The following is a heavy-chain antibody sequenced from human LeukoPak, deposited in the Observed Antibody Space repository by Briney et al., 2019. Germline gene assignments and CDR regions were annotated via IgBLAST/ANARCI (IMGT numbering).Heavy chain of an antibody. V-gene: IGHV4-4*02. CDR2: IYHSGST. J-gene: IGHJ2*01. Sequence: SGTLSLTCAVSGGSISSSNWWSWVRQPPGKGLEWIGEIYHSGSTNYNPSLKSRVTISVDKSKNQFSLKLSSVTAADTAVYYCARRGASGYYDSSAGNWYFDLWGRGTLVTVSS. CDR3: ARRGASGYYDSSAGNWYFDL. CDR1: GGSISSSNW. D-gene: IGHD3-22*01.